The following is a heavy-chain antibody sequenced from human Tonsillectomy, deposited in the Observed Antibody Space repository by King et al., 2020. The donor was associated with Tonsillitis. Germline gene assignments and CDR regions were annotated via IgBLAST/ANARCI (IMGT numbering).Heavy chain of an antibody. Sequence: QLQESGPGLVKPSETLSVTCTVSGGSITTNYWSWIRQPPGKGLEWIGHIYYSGNTNYNPSLKSRVTISVDTSKNQFSLRLSYATAADTAVYYCARDSNYYDSSGYFLYAFDIWGQGTMVTVSS. D-gene: IGHD3-22*01. J-gene: IGHJ3*02. V-gene: IGHV4-59*01. CDR2: IYYSGNT. CDR3: ARDSNYYDSSGYFLYAFDI. CDR1: GGSITTNY.